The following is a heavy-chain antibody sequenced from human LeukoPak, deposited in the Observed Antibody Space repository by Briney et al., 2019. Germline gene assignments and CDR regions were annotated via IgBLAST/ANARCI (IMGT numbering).Heavy chain of an antibody. V-gene: IGHV1-3*01. Sequence: ASVKVSCKASGYTFTSYAMHWGRQAPGQRLEWMGWINAGNGNTKYSQKFQGRVTITRDTSASTAYTELSSLRSEDTAVYYCARIRSWNSGYDSLDYWGQGTLVTVSS. CDR3: ARIRSWNSGYDSLDY. J-gene: IGHJ4*02. CDR1: GYTFTSYA. D-gene: IGHD5-12*01. CDR2: INAGNGNT.